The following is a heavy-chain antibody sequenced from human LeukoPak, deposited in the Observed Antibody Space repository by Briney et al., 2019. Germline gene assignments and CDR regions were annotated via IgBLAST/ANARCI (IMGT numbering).Heavy chain of an antibody. CDR3: ASGSLASYFDH. Sequence: GASVTVSCKASGYTFIDYYMHWVRQAPGQGLEWMGWINPNSGGTKYVQKFQGRVTMTRDTSISTAYMELSRLRSDDTAVYYCASGSLASYFDHWGQGTLVTVSS. J-gene: IGHJ4*02. D-gene: IGHD3-16*01. CDR2: INPNSGGT. V-gene: IGHV1-2*02. CDR1: GYTFIDYY.